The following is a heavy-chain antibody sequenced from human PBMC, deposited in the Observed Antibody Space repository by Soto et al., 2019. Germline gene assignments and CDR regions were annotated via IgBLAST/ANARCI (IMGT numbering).Heavy chain of an antibody. CDR3: ARWWSGSRQGFDP. V-gene: IGHV4-31*03. D-gene: IGHD3-3*01. Sequence: QVQLQESGPGLVKPSQTLSLTCTVSGGSITRGDYYWSWIRQHPGKGLEWIGSIDYSGSTYYNPSLKSRVTISVDTSKNQFSLKPSSVTAADTAVYYCARWWSGSRQGFDPWGEGTLVTVSS. CDR1: GGSITRGDYY. CDR2: IDYSGST. J-gene: IGHJ5*02.